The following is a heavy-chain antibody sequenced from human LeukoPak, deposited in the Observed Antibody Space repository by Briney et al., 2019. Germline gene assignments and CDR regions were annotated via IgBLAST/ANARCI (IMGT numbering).Heavy chain of an antibody. D-gene: IGHD4-17*01. CDR1: GGSISSGGYY. CDR3: ARESSTVKSPYFDY. V-gene: IGHV4-31*03. J-gene: IGHJ4*02. CDR2: IYYSGST. Sequence: KSSETLSLTCTVSGGSISSGGYYWSWIRQHPGKGLEWIGYIYYSGSTYYNPSLKSRVTISVDTSKNQFSLKLSSVTAADTAVYYCARESSTVKSPYFDYWGQGTLVTVSS.